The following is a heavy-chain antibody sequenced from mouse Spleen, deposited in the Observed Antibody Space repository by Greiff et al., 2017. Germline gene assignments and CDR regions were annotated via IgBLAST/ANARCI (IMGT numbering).Heavy chain of an antibody. D-gene: IGHD4-1*01. CDR2: IFPGSGST. CDR1: GYTFTDYY. Sequence: LVESGPELVKPGASVKISCKASGYTFTDYYINWVKQRPGQGLEWIGWIFPGSGSTYYNEKFKGKATLTVDKSSSTAYMLLSSLTSEDSAVYFCASLSGTYYAMDYWGQGTSVTVSS. J-gene: IGHJ4*01. CDR3: ASLSGTYYAMDY. V-gene: IGHV1-75*01.